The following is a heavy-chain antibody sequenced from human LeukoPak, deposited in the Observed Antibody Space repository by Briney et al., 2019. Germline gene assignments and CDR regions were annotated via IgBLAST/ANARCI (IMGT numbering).Heavy chain of an antibody. D-gene: IGHD6-19*01. Sequence: SETLSLTCTVSGGPISSYYWSWIRQPAGKGLEWIGRIYTSGSTNYNPSLKSRVTMSVDTSKNQFSLKLSSVTAADTAVYYCARETVAGTESAFDIWGQGTMVTVSS. J-gene: IGHJ3*02. CDR3: ARETVAGTESAFDI. CDR1: GGPISSYY. V-gene: IGHV4-4*07. CDR2: IYTSGST.